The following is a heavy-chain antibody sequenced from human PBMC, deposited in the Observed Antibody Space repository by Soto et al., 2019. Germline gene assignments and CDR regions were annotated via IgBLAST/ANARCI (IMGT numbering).Heavy chain of an antibody. Sequence: SETLSLTCAVYGGSFSGYYWSWIRQPPGKGLEWIGEINHSGSTNYNPSLKSRVTISVDTSKNQFSLKLSSVTAADTAVYYCARRGMATIAAAGIMTRDDAFDIWGQGTMVTVSS. J-gene: IGHJ3*02. V-gene: IGHV4-34*01. D-gene: IGHD6-13*01. CDR2: INHSGST. CDR3: ARRGMATIAAAGIMTRDDAFDI. CDR1: GGSFSGYY.